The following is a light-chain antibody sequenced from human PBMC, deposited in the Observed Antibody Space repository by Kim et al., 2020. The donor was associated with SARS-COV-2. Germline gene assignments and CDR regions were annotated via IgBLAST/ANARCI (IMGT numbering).Light chain of an antibody. CDR3: QQYNTYSGT. CDR2: MAS. CDR1: QSISTW. J-gene: IGKJ3*01. Sequence: ASVGDRVIITCRASQSISTWLAWYQQKPGKVPELLIYMASSLKSGVPSRFSGSGSGTEFTLTISSLQPDDFATYYCQQYNTYSGTFGPGTKVDIK. V-gene: IGKV1-5*03.